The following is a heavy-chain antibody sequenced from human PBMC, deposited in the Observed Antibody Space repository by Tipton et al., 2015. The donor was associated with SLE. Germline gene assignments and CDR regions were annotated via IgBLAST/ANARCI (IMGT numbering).Heavy chain of an antibody. D-gene: IGHD3-22*01. CDR2: ISWNSGSI. J-gene: IGHJ3*02. CDR1: GFTFDDYA. V-gene: IGHV3-9*01. CDR3: AKLGRGWLSMTSDAFDI. Sequence: SLRLSCAASGFTFDDYAMHWVRQAPGKGLEWVSGISWNSGSIGYADSVKGRFTISRDNAKNSLYLQMNSLRAEDTALYYCAKLGRGWLSMTSDAFDIWGQGTMVTVPS.